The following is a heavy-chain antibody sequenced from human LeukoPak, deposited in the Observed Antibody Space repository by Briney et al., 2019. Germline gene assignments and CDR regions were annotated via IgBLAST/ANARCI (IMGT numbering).Heavy chain of an antibody. V-gene: IGHV1-8*03. CDR2: MNPNSGNT. CDR3: ATLGEWLRLGYYYYYMDV. Sequence: ASVKVSCKASGYTFTSYDINWVRQATGQGLEWMGWMNPNSGNTGYAQKFQGRVTITADESTSTAYMELSSLRSEDTAVYYCATLGEWLRLGYYYYYMDVWGKGTTVTISS. J-gene: IGHJ6*03. D-gene: IGHD5-12*01. CDR1: GYTFTSYD.